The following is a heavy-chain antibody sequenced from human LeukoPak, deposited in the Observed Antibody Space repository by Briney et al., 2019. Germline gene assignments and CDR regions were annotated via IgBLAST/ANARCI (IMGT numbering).Heavy chain of an antibody. V-gene: IGHV3-7*01. D-gene: IGHD5-18*01. Sequence: GGSLRLSCAASGFTFSSYWMSWVRQAPGKGLGWVANIRQDGSYKQYVDSVKGRFTISRDNAKTSLYLQMNSLRAEDTAVYYCARDLSGVTGYTYGRGIDYWGQGTLVTVSS. CDR3: ARDLSGVTGYTYGRGIDY. CDR2: IRQDGSYK. J-gene: IGHJ4*02. CDR1: GFTFSSYW.